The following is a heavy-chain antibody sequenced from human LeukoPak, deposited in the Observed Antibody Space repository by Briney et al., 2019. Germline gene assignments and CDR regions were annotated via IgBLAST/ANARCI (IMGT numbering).Heavy chain of an antibody. V-gene: IGHV3-48*02. Sequence: GGSLRLSCAASGFTFSSYSMNWVRQAPGKGLEWVSYISSSSSTIYYADSVKGRFTISRDNAKNSLYLQMNRLRDEDTAVYYCARDLSYGDPDAIDIWGQGTMVTVSS. D-gene: IGHD4-17*01. CDR1: GFTFSSYS. J-gene: IGHJ3*02. CDR3: ARDLSYGDPDAIDI. CDR2: ISSSSSTI.